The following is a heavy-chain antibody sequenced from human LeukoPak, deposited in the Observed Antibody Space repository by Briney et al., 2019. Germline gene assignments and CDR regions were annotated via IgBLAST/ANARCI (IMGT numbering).Heavy chain of an antibody. V-gene: IGHV1-46*01. D-gene: IGHD6-13*01. CDR1: GYTFTSYY. CDR3: ARDRAAAGTGYWFDP. CDR2: INPSGGST. J-gene: IGHJ5*02. Sequence: ASVKVSCKASGYTFTSYYMHWVRQAPGQGLEWMGIINPSGGSTSYAQKFQGRVTMTRDMSTSTVYMELSSLRSEDTAVYYCARDRAAAGTGYWFDPCGQGTLVTVSS.